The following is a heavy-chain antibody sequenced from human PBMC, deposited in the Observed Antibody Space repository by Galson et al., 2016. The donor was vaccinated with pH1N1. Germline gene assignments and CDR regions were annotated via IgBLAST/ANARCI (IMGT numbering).Heavy chain of an antibody. CDR3: ARTFTERLYGDYISAFDV. Sequence: SLRLSCAASGASGFMFSDFYMSWIRQAPGKGLEWLSHISRSGVQTRYADSVKGRFTVSRDNAKKTLILEMNTLRAEDTAVYYCARTFTERLYGDYISAFDVWGQGTRVTVSS. CDR2: ISRSGVQT. CDR1: GFMFSDFY. V-gene: IGHV3-11*06. J-gene: IGHJ3*01. D-gene: IGHD4-17*01.